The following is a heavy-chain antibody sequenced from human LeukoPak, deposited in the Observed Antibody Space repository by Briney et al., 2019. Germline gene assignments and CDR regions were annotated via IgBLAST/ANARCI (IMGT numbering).Heavy chain of an antibody. D-gene: IGHD3-22*01. CDR1: GGSISSGDYY. CDR3: ARRYYYDSSGYYLYYFDY. J-gene: IGHJ4*02. Sequence: PSQTLSLNCTVSGGSISSGDYYWSWIRQPPGKGLEWIGYIYYSGSTYYNPSLKSRVTISVDTSKSQFSLKLSSVTAADTAVYYCARRYYYDSSGYYLYYFDYWGQGTLVTVSS. CDR2: IYYSGST. V-gene: IGHV4-30-4*08.